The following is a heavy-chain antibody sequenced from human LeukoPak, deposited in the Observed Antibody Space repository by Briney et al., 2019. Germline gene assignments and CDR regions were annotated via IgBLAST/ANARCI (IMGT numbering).Heavy chain of an antibody. CDR3: AKTQGYYDA. Sequence: GGSLRLSCAASGFTFTTYAMSWVRQAPGKGLELVSGIYGSDDKTVYGDAVKGRFTISRDNSKNTLYLQMNSLRADDTAVYYCAKTQGYYDAWGQGALVTVSS. CDR1: GFTFTTYA. D-gene: IGHD2-15*01. V-gene: IGHV3-23*01. J-gene: IGHJ5*02. CDR2: IYGSDDKT.